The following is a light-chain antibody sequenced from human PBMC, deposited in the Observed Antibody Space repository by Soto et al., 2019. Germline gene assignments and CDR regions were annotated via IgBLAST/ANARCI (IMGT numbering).Light chain of an antibody. CDR3: QVWDSSGDLVV. V-gene: IGLV3-21*02. CDR2: DDS. Sequence: SYELTQPPSVSVAPGQTARITCGGNNIETKSVHWYQQRPGQAPVLVVFDDSDRPSGIPERFSGSNSGNTATLTISGVEAGDEADFYCQVWDSSGDLVVFGGGTKVTVL. J-gene: IGLJ3*02. CDR1: NIETKS.